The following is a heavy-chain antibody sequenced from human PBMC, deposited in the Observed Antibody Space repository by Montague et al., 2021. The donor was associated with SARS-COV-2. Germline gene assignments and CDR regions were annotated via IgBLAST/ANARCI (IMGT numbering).Heavy chain of an antibody. J-gene: IGHJ2*01. V-gene: IGHV4-34*01. D-gene: IGHD3-22*01. Sequence: SETLSLTCTVSGGSVNSGGYYWTWIRQPPGKGLEWIGEINHSGSINYNLSLKSRVSISVGTSKNQFSLKLTSVTAADTAVYYCARGAPTITMIVVVFTGAGWYFDLWGRGTLVTVSS. CDR1: GGSVNSGGYY. CDR3: ARGAPTITMIVVVFTGAGWYFDL. CDR2: INHSGSI.